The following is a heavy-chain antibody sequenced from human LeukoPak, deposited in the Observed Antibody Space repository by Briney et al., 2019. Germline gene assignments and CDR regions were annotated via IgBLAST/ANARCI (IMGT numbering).Heavy chain of an antibody. D-gene: IGHD6-13*01. Sequence: ASVKVSCKASGYTFTGYYMHWVRQAPGQGLEWMGWINPNSGGTNYAQKFQGRVTMTRDTSISTAYMELSSLRSEDTAVYYCGAYSSSPPSGWGMDVWGQGTTVTVSS. CDR3: GAYSSSPPSGWGMDV. V-gene: IGHV1-2*02. CDR1: GYTFTGYY. J-gene: IGHJ6*02. CDR2: INPNSGGT.